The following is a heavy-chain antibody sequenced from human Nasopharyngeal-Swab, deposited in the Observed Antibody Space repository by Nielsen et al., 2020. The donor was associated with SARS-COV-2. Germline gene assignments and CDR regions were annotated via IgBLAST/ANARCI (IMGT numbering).Heavy chain of an antibody. Sequence: SQTPSLTGAVYGGSFSGYYWSWIRQPPGKGLEWIGEINHSGSTNYNPSLKSRVTISVDTSKNQFSLKLSSVTAADTAVYYCARGTYYYDSSGYDHAEYFQHWGQGTLVTVSS. D-gene: IGHD3-22*01. CDR1: GGSFSGYY. V-gene: IGHV4-34*01. CDR2: INHSGST. J-gene: IGHJ1*01. CDR3: ARGTYYYDSSGYDHAEYFQH.